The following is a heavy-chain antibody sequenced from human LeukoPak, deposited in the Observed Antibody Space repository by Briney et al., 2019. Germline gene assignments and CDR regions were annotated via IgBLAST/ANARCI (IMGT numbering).Heavy chain of an antibody. Sequence: SQTLSLTCTVSGGSISSGGYYWSWIRQHPGKGLEWIGYIYYSGSNYYNPSLKSRVTISVDTSKNQFSLKLSSVTAADTAVYYCARGDNGDFPFDYWGQGTLVTVSS. V-gene: IGHV4-31*03. D-gene: IGHD4-17*01. CDR2: IYYSGSN. CDR1: GGSISSGGYY. J-gene: IGHJ4*02. CDR3: ARGDNGDFPFDY.